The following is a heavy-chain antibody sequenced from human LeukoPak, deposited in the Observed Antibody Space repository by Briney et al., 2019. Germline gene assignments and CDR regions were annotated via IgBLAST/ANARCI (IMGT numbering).Heavy chain of an antibody. J-gene: IGHJ4*02. CDR3: AKGSPLLRLTEY. D-gene: IGHD2-15*01. Sequence: GGSLRLSCAASGFTFGNYAMGWVRQTPEKGLEWVSAISDSGGDTYYTDSVKGRFTISRDNAKNTLYLQMSSLRADDTAVYYCAKGSPLLRLTEYWGQGTLVTVSS. V-gene: IGHV3-23*01. CDR1: GFTFGNYA. CDR2: ISDSGGDT.